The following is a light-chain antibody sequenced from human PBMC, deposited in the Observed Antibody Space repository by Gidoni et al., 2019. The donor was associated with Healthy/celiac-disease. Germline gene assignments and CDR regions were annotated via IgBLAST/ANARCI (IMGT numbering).Light chain of an antibody. V-gene: IGLV1-40*01. CDR1: SSNIGAGYD. CDR3: QSYDSSLSAWV. J-gene: IGLJ3*02. CDR2: GNS. Sequence: QSVLTQPPSVSGAPGHRVTTSCTGSSSNIGAGYDVHWYQHLPGTAPKLLIYGNSNRPSGVPDRFSGSKSGTSASLAITGLQAEDEADYYCQSYDSSLSAWVFGGGTKLTVL.